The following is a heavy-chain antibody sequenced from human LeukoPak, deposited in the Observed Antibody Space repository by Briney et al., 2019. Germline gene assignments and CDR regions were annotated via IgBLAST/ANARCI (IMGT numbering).Heavy chain of an antibody. Sequence: PGGSLRLSCAASGFTFSSYATSWVRQAPGKGLEWVSAISGSGGSTYYADSVKGRFTISRDNSKNTLYLQMNSLRAEDTAVYYCAKDPGDDYYDSSGYSYFDYWGQGTLVTVSS. CDR2: ISGSGGST. CDR1: GFTFSSYA. CDR3: AKDPGDDYYDSSGYSYFDY. D-gene: IGHD3-22*01. V-gene: IGHV3-23*01. J-gene: IGHJ4*02.